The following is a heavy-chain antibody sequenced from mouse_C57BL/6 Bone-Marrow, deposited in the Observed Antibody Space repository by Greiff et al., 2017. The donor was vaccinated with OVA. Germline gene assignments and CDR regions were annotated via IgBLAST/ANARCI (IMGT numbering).Heavy chain of an antibody. CDR1: GFTFSDYG. V-gene: IGHV5-17*01. CDR2: ISSGSSTI. CDR3: ARRDDYVSFAY. D-gene: IGHD2-4*01. Sequence: EVKLMESGGGLVKPGGSLKLSCAASGFTFSDYGMHWVRQAPEKGLEWVAYISSGSSTIYYADTVKGRFTISRDNAKNTLFLQMTSLRSKDTAMYYCARRDDYVSFAYWGQGTLVTVSA. J-gene: IGHJ3*01.